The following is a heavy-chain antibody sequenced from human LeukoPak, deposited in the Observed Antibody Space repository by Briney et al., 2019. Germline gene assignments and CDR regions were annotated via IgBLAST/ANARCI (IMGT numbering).Heavy chain of an antibody. V-gene: IGHV3-33*08. Sequence: GGSLRLSCAASGFTFSSYGMHWVRQAPGKGLEWVAVIWYDGSNKYYADSVKGRFTISRDNSKNTLYLQMNSLRAEDTAVYYCARAEEGYGVNFHYYYYGMDVWGKGTTVTVSS. CDR1: GFTFSSYG. J-gene: IGHJ6*04. CDR3: ARAEEGYGVNFHYYYYGMDV. D-gene: IGHD4/OR15-4a*01. CDR2: IWYDGSNK.